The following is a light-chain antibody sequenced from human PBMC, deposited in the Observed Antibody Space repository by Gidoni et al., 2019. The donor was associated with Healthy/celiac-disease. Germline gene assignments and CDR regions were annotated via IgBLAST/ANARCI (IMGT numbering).Light chain of an antibody. CDR1: QSVSSY. CDR2: DAS. Sequence: TQSPATLSLSPGERATLSCRASQSVSSYLAWYPQKPGQAPRLLIYDASNRATGIPARFSGSGSGTDFTLTISSLEPEDFAVYYCQQRSNWPSITFGQGTRLEIK. V-gene: IGKV3-11*01. CDR3: QQRSNWPSIT. J-gene: IGKJ5*01.